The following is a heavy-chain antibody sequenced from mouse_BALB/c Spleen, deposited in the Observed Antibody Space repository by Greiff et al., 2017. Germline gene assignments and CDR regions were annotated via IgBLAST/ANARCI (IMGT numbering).Heavy chain of an antibody. Sequence: VQRVESGPGLVAPSQSLSITCTVSGFSLTSYGVHWVRQPPGKGLEWLGVIWAGGSTNYNSALMSRLSISKDNSKSQVFLKMNSLQTDDTAMYYCAREVLLLRWFAYWGQGTLVTVSA. V-gene: IGHV2-9*02. J-gene: IGHJ3*01. D-gene: IGHD1-1*01. CDR2: IWAGGST. CDR3: AREVLLLRWFAY. CDR1: GFSLTSYG.